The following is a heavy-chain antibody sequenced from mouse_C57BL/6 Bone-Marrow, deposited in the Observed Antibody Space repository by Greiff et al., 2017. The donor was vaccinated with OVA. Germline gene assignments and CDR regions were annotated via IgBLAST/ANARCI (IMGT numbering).Heavy chain of an antibody. J-gene: IGHJ3*01. CDR1: GYTFTSYW. V-gene: IGHV1-64*01. CDR2: IHPNSGST. CDR3: SRGHRTWFAY. Sequence: QVQLQQPGAELVKPGASVKLSCKASGYTFTSYWMHWVKQRPGQGLEWIGMIHPNSGSTNYNEKFKSKATLTVDKSSSTAYMQLSRLSSDDSEVYYGSRGHRTWFAYWGQGTLVTVSA.